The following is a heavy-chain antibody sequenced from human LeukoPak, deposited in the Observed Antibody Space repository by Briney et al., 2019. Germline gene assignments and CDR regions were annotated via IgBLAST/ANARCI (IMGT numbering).Heavy chain of an antibody. Sequence: GGSLRLSCAASGFTFSSYGMHWVRQAPGKGLEWVAFIRYDGGNKYYAGSVKGRFTISRDNSKNTLYLQMNSLRTEDTAVYYCAKGGNGYSYGYFDYWGQGTLVTVSS. CDR2: IRYDGGNK. CDR3: AKGGNGYSYGYFDY. V-gene: IGHV3-30*02. D-gene: IGHD5-18*01. CDR1: GFTFSSYG. J-gene: IGHJ4*02.